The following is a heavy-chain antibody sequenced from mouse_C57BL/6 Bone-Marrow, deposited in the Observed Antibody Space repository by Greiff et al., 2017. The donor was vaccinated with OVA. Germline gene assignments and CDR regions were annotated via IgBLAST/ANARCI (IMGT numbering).Heavy chain of an antibody. D-gene: IGHD2-3*01. CDR2: ISSGSSTI. Sequence: EVQLVESGGGLVKPGGSLKLSCAASGFTFSDYGMHWVRQAPEKGLEWVAYISSGSSTIYYADTVKGRFTISRDNAKNTLFLQMTSLRSEDTAMYYCTREGYDGYSYAMDYWGQGTSVTVSS. CDR3: TREGYDGYSYAMDY. J-gene: IGHJ4*01. V-gene: IGHV5-17*01. CDR1: GFTFSDYG.